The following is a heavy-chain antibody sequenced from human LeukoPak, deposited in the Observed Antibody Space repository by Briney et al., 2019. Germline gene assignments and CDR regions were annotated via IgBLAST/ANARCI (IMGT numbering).Heavy chain of an antibody. CDR3: ARTSQLLWFGELFGDNWFDP. D-gene: IGHD3-10*01. V-gene: IGHV5-51*01. CDR2: IYPGDSDT. Sequence: GESLKISCKGSGYSFTSYWIGWVRPMPGKGLEWMGIIYPGDSDTRYSPSFQGQVTISADKSISTAYLQWSSLKASDTAMYYCARTSQLLWFGELFGDNWFDPWGQGTLVTVSS. CDR1: GYSFTSYW. J-gene: IGHJ5*02.